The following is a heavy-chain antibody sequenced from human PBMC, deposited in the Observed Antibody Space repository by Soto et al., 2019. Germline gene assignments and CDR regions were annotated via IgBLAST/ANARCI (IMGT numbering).Heavy chain of an antibody. D-gene: IGHD6-13*01. CDR1: RFTFSSYW. V-gene: IGHV3-7*01. Sequence: PGGSLRLSCAASRFTFSSYWMSWVRQAPGKGLEWVANINQDGSEKYYVDSVKGRFTISRDNAKNSLYLQMNSLRAEDTAVYYCERLTGAAVHGAFDVWGQGTMVPV. CDR3: ERLTGAAVHGAFDV. J-gene: IGHJ3*01. CDR2: INQDGSEK.